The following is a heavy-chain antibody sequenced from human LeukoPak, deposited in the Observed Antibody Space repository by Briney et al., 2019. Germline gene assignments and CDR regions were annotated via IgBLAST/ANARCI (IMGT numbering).Heavy chain of an antibody. D-gene: IGHD6-6*01. Sequence: GESLKISCKGSGYSFTSYWIGWVRQMPGKGLEWMGIIYPGDSDTRYSPSFQGQVTISADKSISTAYLQWSSLKASDTAMYYCARRGSSSVWVDYYMDVWGKGTTVTVSS. V-gene: IGHV5-51*01. CDR3: ARRGSSSVWVDYYMDV. J-gene: IGHJ6*03. CDR2: IYPGDSDT. CDR1: GYSFTSYW.